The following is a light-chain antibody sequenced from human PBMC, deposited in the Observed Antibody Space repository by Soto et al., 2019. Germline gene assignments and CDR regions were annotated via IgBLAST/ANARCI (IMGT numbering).Light chain of an antibody. CDR1: SGDIGDYKY. CDR3: SSYTSTTVVI. Sequence: QSALTQPASVSGSPGQSITISCTGSSGDIGDYKYVSWYKQHPGKAPKLMIYDVSNRPSGVSNRFSASKSGNTASLTISGLQAEDEADYYCSSYTSTTVVIFGGGTQLTVL. CDR2: DVS. J-gene: IGLJ2*01. V-gene: IGLV2-14*01.